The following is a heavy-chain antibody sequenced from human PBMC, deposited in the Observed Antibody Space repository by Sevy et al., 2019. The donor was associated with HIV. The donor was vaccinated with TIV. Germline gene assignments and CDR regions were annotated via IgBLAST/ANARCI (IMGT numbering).Heavy chain of an antibody. CDR2: FDTEDGET. CDR1: GYTLTELS. CDR3: ATNTDYGDSDY. J-gene: IGHJ4*02. D-gene: IGHD4-17*01. Sequence: ASVKVSCKVSGYTLTELSMHWVRQAPGKGLEWMGSFDTEDGETLYAQKFQGRVTMTEDTSTDTAYMELSSLRSEDTAVSYCATNTDYGDSDYWGQGTLVTVSS. V-gene: IGHV1-24*01.